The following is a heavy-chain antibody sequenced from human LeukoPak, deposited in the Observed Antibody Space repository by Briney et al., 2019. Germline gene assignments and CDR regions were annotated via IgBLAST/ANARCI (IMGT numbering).Heavy chain of an antibody. J-gene: IGHJ4*02. CDR3: ATSGLSRFGF. V-gene: IGHV3-23*01. Sequence: GGSLRLSCAASGFTFSNYAMSWVRQAPGKGLEWVSASSGSGGSTYYADSVKGRFTISRDNSKNTLYLQMNSLRAGDTAVYYCATSGLSRFGFWGQGTLVTVSS. CDR2: SSGSGGST. D-gene: IGHD2/OR15-2a*01. CDR1: GFTFSNYA.